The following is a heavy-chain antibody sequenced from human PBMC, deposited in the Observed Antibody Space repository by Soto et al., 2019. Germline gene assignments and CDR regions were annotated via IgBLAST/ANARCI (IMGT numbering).Heavy chain of an antibody. CDR2: ISHDGSHE. J-gene: IGHJ5*02. V-gene: IGHV3-30-3*01. CDR3: ARNTDHRLVRGWLDP. CDR1: GLTFISSA. Sequence: SLRLSCAASGLTFISSAMHWVRQAPGKGLEWVAMISHDGSHEYYGDSVKGRFPVSRDNSHNILHLQMNSLRIEDTAVYFCARNTDHRLVRGWLDPWGQGTLVTVSS. D-gene: IGHD3-10*01.